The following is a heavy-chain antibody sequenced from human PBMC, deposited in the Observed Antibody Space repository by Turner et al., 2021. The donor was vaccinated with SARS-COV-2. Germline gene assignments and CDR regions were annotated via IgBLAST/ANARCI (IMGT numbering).Heavy chain of an antibody. CDR2: ISYDGSNK. D-gene: IGHD3-10*01. J-gene: IGHJ4*02. CDR1: GFTCCSYG. CDR3: AKDGAPFLLYFGEPTFYFDY. V-gene: IGHV3-30*18. Sequence: QVQLVESGGVVVQPGRSLRPSCAASGFTCCSYGMHWVRQAPGKGLEWVAVISYDGSNKYYADSVKGRFTISRDNSKNTLYLQMNSLRAEDTAVYYCAKDGAPFLLYFGEPTFYFDYWGQGTLVTVSS.